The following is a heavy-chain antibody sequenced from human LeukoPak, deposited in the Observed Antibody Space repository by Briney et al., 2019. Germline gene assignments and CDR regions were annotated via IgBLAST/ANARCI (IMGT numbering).Heavy chain of an antibody. CDR3: ARHHSNFDY. CDR2: MYDSRST. Sequence: SGTPSLPSCVSGGSISTYYWSWIRQPPGKGLEWVGYMYDSRSTYYDHSLKSRVTISVDTSKNQFSLKLISVTAADTAVDYCARHHSNFDYWGQGTRVPGSS. D-gene: IGHD5-18*01. CDR1: GGSISTYY. J-gene: IGHJ4*02. V-gene: IGHV4-59*08.